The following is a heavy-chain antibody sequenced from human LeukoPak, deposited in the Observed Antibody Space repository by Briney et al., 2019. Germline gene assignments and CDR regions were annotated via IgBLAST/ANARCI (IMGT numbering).Heavy chain of an antibody. CDR3: VREGGYDPFEN. J-gene: IGHJ4*02. V-gene: IGHV3-74*01. CDR2: IDSDGSSA. D-gene: IGHD5-12*01. CDR1: GVTFSYYW. Sequence: GGSLRLSCAASGVTFSYYWMHWVRQAPGKGLVWVSRIDSDGSSASYAGSVKGRFTISRDNAKNTLYLQMNSLRVGDTAVYYCVREGGYDPFENWGQGTLVTVSS.